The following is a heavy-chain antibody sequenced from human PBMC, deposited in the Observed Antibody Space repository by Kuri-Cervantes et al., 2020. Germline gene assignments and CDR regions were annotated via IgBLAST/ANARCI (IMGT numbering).Heavy chain of an antibody. CDR2: IYYSGST. CDR3: ARGGGVPAAIGDLDY. J-gene: IGHJ4*02. D-gene: IGHD2-2*01. V-gene: IGHV4-30-4*08. CDR1: GGSISSGDYY. Sequence: SETLSLTCTVSGGSISSGDYYWSWIRQPPGKGLEWIGYIYYSGSTYYNPSLKSRVTISVDTSKNQFSLNLNSVTAADTAVYYCARGGGVPAAIGDLDYWGQGTQVTVSS.